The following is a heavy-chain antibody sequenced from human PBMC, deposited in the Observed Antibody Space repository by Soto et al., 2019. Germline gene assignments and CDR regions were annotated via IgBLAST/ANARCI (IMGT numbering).Heavy chain of an antibody. V-gene: IGHV3-15*07. J-gene: IGHJ6*02. D-gene: IGHD5-12*01. Sequence: EVQLVESGGGLVKPGGSLRLSCAASGFTFSNAWMNWVRQAPGKGLEWVGRIKSKTDGGGTDYAAPVKGRFTISRDDSKNTLYLQMKSLKAEDAAVYYCTTGMATVGATLGYCGMDVWGQGTTVTVSS. CDR3: TTGMATVGATLGYCGMDV. CDR2: IKSKTDGGGT. CDR1: GFTFSNAW.